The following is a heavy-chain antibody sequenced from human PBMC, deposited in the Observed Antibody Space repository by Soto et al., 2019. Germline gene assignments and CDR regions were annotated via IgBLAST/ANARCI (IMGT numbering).Heavy chain of an antibody. CDR3: ARLEGLATISYYFDF. Sequence: QLQLQESGPGLVKPSETLSLTCSVSDDSINSDKYYWGWIRQPPGKGLEWIGSVYYRGNAYYNPSLQTRVTISLDQSKSQFSRKLNSVTAADSAVYFCARLEGLATISYYFDFWGPGALVTVSS. V-gene: IGHV4-39*01. D-gene: IGHD3-9*01. CDR2: VYYRGNA. J-gene: IGHJ4*02. CDR1: DDSINSDKYY.